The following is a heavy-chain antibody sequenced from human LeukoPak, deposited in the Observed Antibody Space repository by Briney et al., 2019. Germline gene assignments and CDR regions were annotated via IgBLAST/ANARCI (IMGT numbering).Heavy chain of an antibody. D-gene: IGHD6-19*01. V-gene: IGHV4-59*11. CDR2: ISYSGST. J-gene: IGHJ4*02. CDR3: AASWGGWYYFDY. CDR1: GVSINSHY. Sequence: PSETLSLTCTVSGVSINSHYWSWIRQSPGKGLEWIGFISYSGSTDYNPSLKSRVTISFDTSENQISLRLTSVTAADTAVYYCAASWGGWYYFDYWGQGTLVTVSS.